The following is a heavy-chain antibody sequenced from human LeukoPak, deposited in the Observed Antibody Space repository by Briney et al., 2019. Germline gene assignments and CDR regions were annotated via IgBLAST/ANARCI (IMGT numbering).Heavy chain of an antibody. V-gene: IGHV1-69*05. CDR2: IIPIFGTA. CDR3: ARKVRGFFDP. CDR1: GGTFSSYA. J-gene: IGHJ5*02. D-gene: IGHD3-10*01. Sequence: GASVKVSCKASGGTFSSYATSWVRQAPGQGLEWMGGIIPIFGTANYAQKFQGRVTITTDESTSTAYMELSSLRSEDTAVYYCARKVRGFFDPWGQGTLVTVSS.